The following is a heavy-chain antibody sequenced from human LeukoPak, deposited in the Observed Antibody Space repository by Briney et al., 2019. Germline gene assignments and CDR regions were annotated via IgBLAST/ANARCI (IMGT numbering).Heavy chain of an antibody. CDR1: GYSFTSYW. CDR3: ACREFTSTWSYP. CDR2: IYPGDSRT. D-gene: IGHD2-2*01. V-gene: IGHV5-51*01. Sequence: GESLQISCKGIGYSFTSYWIGWVRQMPGKGMEWMGVIYPGDSRTRYNPSFQGQVTISVDKSINTAYLQWVSLKASDTAMDYCACREFTSTWSYPWGQGTLVTVSS. J-gene: IGHJ5*02.